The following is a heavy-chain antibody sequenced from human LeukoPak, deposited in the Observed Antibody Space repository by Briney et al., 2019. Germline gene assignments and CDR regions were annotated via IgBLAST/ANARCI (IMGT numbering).Heavy chain of an antibody. Sequence: PSETLSLTCTVSGGSISNYYWSWIRQPPGKGLERIGYIYYSGSTNYNPSLKSRVTISVDTSKIQFSLKLRSVTAADTAVHYYARVSGYHWESFYDYWGQGTLVTVSS. J-gene: IGHJ4*02. CDR1: GGSISNYY. D-gene: IGHD5-12*01. CDR3: ARVSGYHWESFYDY. V-gene: IGHV4-59*01. CDR2: IYYSGST.